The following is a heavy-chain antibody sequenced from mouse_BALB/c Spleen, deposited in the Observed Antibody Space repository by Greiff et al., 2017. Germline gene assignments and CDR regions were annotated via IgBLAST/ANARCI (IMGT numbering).Heavy chain of an antibody. CDR1: GFTFSDYY. Sequence: EVKLVESGGGLVKPGGSLKLSCAASGFTFSDYYMSWVRQTPEKRLEWVATISDGGSYTYYPDSVKGRFTISRDNAKNNLYLQMSSLKSEDTAMYYCARDRQLGLRAMDYWGQGTSVTVSS. D-gene: IGHD3-2*01. V-gene: IGHV5-4*02. J-gene: IGHJ4*01. CDR3: ARDRQLGLRAMDY. CDR2: ISDGGSYT.